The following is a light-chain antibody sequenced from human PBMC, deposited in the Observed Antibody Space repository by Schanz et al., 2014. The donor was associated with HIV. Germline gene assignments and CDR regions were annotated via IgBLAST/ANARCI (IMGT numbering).Light chain of an antibody. CDR3: SSYAGSSYV. J-gene: IGLJ1*01. Sequence: QSALTQPASVSGSPGQSITISCTGTSSDVGGYNYVSWYQQHPGKAPKLIISDVSNRPSGVSNRFSGSKSDNTASLTISGLQPEDEADYYCSSYAGSSYVFGTGTKLTVL. CDR2: DVS. V-gene: IGLV2-14*03. CDR1: SSDVGGYNY.